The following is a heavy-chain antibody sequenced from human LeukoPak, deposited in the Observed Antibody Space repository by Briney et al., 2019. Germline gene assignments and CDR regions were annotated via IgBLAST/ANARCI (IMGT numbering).Heavy chain of an antibody. CDR2: IYYSGST. V-gene: IGHV4-31*11. CDR3: ARDYSGYGEGRYFDY. Sequence: SETLSLTCAVYGGSFSGYYWSWIRQHPGKGLEWIGYIYYSGSTYYNPSLKSRVTISVDTSKNQFSLKLSSVTAADTAVYYCARDYSGYGEGRYFDYWGQGSLVTVSS. CDR1: GGSFSGYY. D-gene: IGHD5-12*01. J-gene: IGHJ4*02.